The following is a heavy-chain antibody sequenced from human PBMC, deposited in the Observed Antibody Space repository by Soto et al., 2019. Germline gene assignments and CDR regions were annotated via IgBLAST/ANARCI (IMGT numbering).Heavy chain of an antibody. V-gene: IGHV1-2*04. D-gene: IGHD5-12*01. Sequence: QVQLVQSGAEVRKPGASVTVSCRTSGDTFSDYYIHWVRQAPGQGLEWMGWINPNSGATNYAQKLRGWVTTTRDTSIRTVYMQLSRLRSDDTAVYYCARESGGATATLDYYYFYMDVWGTGTTVTVSS. J-gene: IGHJ6*03. CDR2: INPNSGAT. CDR3: ARESGGATATLDYYYFYMDV. CDR1: GDTFSDYY.